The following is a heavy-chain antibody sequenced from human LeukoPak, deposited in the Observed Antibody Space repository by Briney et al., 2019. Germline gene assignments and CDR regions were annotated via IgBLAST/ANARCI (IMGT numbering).Heavy chain of an antibody. CDR2: INHSGST. CDR1: GGSFSGYY. J-gene: IGHJ4*02. CDR3: ARVFANDLGLYFPDYFDY. D-gene: IGHD4/OR15-4a*01. Sequence: SETLSLTCAVYGGSFSGYYWSWIRQPPGKGLEWIGEINHSGSTNYNPSLKSRVTISVDTSKNQFSLKLSSVTAADTAVYYCARVFANDLGLYFPDYFDYWGQGTLVTVSS. V-gene: IGHV4-34*01.